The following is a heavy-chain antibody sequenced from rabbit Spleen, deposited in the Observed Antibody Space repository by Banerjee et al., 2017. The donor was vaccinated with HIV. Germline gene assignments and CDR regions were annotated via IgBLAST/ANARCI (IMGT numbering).Heavy chain of an antibody. J-gene: IGHJ4*01. CDR2: MNTASGGA. CDR1: GFDFSYGAV. V-gene: IGHV1S45*01. D-gene: IGHD4-1*01. Sequence: QEQLVESGGGLVQPEGARTLSCTASGFDFSYGAVMCWVRQGPGKGLEWMACMNTASGGAVYATWAKGRFTISGASWTTVSLQMTSLTAADTATYFCARDLAGVIGWNFGLWGPGTLVTVS. CDR3: ARDLAGVIGWNFGL.